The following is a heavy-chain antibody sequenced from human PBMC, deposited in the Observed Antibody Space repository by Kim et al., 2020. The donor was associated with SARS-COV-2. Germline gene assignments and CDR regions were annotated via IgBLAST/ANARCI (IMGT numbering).Heavy chain of an antibody. J-gene: IGHJ4*02. CDR3: ASLHPTHHYDFWSGYYF. V-gene: IGHV4-34*01. D-gene: IGHD3-3*01. Sequence: LKSRVTISVDTSKNQFSLKLSSVTAADTAVYYCASLHPTHHYDFWSGYYFWGQGTLVTVSS.